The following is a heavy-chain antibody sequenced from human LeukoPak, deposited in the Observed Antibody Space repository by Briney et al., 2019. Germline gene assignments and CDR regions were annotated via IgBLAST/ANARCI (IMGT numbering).Heavy chain of an antibody. CDR1: GFTFSDYY. D-gene: IGHD2-2*01. J-gene: IGHJ6*03. Sequence: GGSLRLSCAASGFTFSDYYMSWIRQAPGKGLEWVSYISSSGSTIYYADSVKGRFTISRDNAKNSLYLQMNSLRADDTAVYYCARDGCSSTSCYAGWYYYYMDVWGKGTTVTVSS. CDR2: ISSSGSTI. V-gene: IGHV3-11*04. CDR3: ARDGCSSTSCYAGWYYYYMDV.